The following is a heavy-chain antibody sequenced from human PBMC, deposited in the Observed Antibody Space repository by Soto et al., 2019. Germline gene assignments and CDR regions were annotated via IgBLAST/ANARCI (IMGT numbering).Heavy chain of an antibody. J-gene: IGHJ3*02. V-gene: IGHV3-11*01. D-gene: IGHD2-2*02. CDR2: ISSSGSTI. CDR1: GFTFSDYY. CDR3: ARDVVPAAIVHDAFDI. Sequence: QVQLVESGGGLVKPGGSLRLSCAASGFTFSDYYMSWIRQAPGKGLEWVSYISSSGSTIYYADSVKGRFTISRDNAKNSLYLQMNSRRAEDTAVYYCARDVVPAAIVHDAFDIWGQGTMVTVSS.